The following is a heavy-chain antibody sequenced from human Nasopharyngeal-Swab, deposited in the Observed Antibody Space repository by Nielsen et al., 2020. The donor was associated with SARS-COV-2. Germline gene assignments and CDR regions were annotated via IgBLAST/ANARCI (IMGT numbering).Heavy chain of an antibody. CDR2: ISGSGGST. CDR3: ALDIVVVVAAILPRFDY. J-gene: IGHJ4*02. CDR1: GFTFSSYA. V-gene: IGHV3-23*01. D-gene: IGHD2-15*01. Sequence: GESLKISCAASGFTFSSYAMSWVRQAPGKGLEWVSAISGSGGSTYYADSVKDRFTISRDNSKNTLYLQMNSLRAEDTAVYYCALDIVVVVAAILPRFDYWGQGTLVTVSS.